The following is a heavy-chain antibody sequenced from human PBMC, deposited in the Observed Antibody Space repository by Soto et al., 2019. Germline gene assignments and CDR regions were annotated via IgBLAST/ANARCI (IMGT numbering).Heavy chain of an antibody. D-gene: IGHD2-2*01. CDR3: ARDQLVPAAIDVYYYYGMDV. Sequence: SQTLSLTCAISGDSVSSNSAAWNWIRQSPSRGLEWLGRTYYRSKWYNDYAVSVKSRITINPDTSKNQFSLQLNSVTPEDTAVYYCARDQLVPAAIDVYYYYGMDVWGQGTTVTVSS. J-gene: IGHJ6*02. CDR1: GDSVSSNSAA. V-gene: IGHV6-1*01. CDR2: TYYRSKWYN.